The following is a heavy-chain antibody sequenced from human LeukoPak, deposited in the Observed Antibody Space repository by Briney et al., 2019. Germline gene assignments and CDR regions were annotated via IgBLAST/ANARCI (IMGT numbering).Heavy chain of an antibody. CDR3: AKDVEVVTPSGSFDY. J-gene: IGHJ4*02. CDR2: ISYDGSNK. D-gene: IGHD4-23*01. Sequence: GGSLRLSCAASGFTFSSYAMHWVRQAPGKGLEWVAVISYDGSNKYYADSVKGRFTISRDNSKNTLYLQMNSLRAEDTAVYYCAKDVEVVTPSGSFDYWGQGTLVTVSS. V-gene: IGHV3-30-3*01. CDR1: GFTFSSYA.